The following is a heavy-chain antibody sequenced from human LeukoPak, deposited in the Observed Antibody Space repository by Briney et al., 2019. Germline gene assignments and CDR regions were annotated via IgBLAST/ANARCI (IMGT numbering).Heavy chain of an antibody. CDR1: GYSFTSYW. J-gene: IGHJ4*02. CDR3: ARPERNGDYAFDY. Sequence: GESLKISCKGSGYSFTSYWIGWVRQMPGKGLEWMGIIYPGDSDTRYSPSFQGQVTISADKSISTAYLQWSSLKAADPAMYYCARPERNGDYAFDYWGQGTLVTVSS. CDR2: IYPGDSDT. D-gene: IGHD4-17*01. V-gene: IGHV5-51*01.